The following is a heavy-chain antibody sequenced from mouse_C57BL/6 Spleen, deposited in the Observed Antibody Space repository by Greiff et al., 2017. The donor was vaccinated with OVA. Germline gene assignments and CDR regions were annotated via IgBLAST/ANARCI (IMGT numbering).Heavy chain of an antibody. D-gene: IGHD2-4*01. CDR1: GFNIKNTY. CDR3: ARYDYDVRDAMDY. CDR2: IDPANGNT. V-gene: IGHV14-3*01. J-gene: IGHJ4*01. Sequence: EVQLVESVAELVRPGASVKLSCTASGFNIKNTYMHWVKQRPEQGLEWIGRIDPANGNTKYAPKFQGKATITADTSSNTAYLQLSSLTSEDTAIYYCARYDYDVRDAMDYWGQGTSVTVSS.